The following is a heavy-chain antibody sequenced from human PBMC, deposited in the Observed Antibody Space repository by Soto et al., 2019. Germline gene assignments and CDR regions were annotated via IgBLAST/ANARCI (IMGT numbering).Heavy chain of an antibody. Sequence: EVQLVESGGGLVKPGGSLRLSCAASGFTFSSYSMHWVRQAPGKGLEWVSSISSSSSYIYYADSVKGRFTISRDNAKNPLYLQKNSLRAEDTAVYYCARDNSMVLGVIPPRPCHIDYLGQGTLVTVSS. CDR1: GFTFSSYS. J-gene: IGHJ4*02. CDR3: ARDNSMVLGVIPPRPCHIDY. D-gene: IGHD3-10*01. V-gene: IGHV3-21*06. CDR2: ISSSSSYI.